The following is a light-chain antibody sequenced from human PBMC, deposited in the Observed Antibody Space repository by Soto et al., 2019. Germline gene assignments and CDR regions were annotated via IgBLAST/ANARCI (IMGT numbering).Light chain of an antibody. CDR3: QKYDSAPT. CDR1: PGIGTA. CDR2: SGS. Sequence: DIQMNQSPSSLSVSVLDIVTISFLPSPGIGTALAWNHQKPGTVPKLLIHSGSNLQSGVPSRFSGSGSGTDFTLTISSVQPEDVASYYCQKYDSAPTFGPGTKVDI. V-gene: IGKV1-27*01. J-gene: IGKJ1*01.